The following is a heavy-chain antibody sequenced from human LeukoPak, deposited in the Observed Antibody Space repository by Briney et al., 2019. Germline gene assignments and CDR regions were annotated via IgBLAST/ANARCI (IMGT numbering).Heavy chain of an antibody. J-gene: IGHJ4*02. CDR1: HYSISSSYF. V-gene: IGHV4-38-2*02. Sequence: SETVSLTCTVSHYSISSSYFWGWIRQPPGKGLEWIGSIYNSGSTYYKPSLKSRVTISVDTSKNQFSLKLTTVTAADTAVYYCARISGYMSYWGQGTLVTVSS. CDR2: IYNSGST. CDR3: ARISGYMSY. D-gene: IGHD3-22*01.